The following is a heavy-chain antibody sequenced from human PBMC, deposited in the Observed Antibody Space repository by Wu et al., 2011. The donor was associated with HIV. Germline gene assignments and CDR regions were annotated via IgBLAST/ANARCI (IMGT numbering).Heavy chain of an antibody. J-gene: IGHJ6*03. CDR2: IIPMFGTA. CDR3: ARTADFGDSPEVLHHLDV. CDR1: GGTFSTYG. Sequence: QVQLVQSGTEVKKPGSSVRVSCTTSGGTFSTYGLTWVRQAPGQGLEWMGRIIPMFGTANYAQKFQGRVTFTADKSSNIAYLDLHLLTSDDTAIYYCARTADFGDSPEVLHHLDVWGTGDRG. D-gene: IGHD1-26*01. V-gene: IGHV1-69*14.